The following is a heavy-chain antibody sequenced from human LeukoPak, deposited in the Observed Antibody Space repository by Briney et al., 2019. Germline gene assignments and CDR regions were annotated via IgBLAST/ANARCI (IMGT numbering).Heavy chain of an antibody. D-gene: IGHD6-13*01. CDR3: TRHSVAAAAWFDP. CDR1: GFTFSGSA. V-gene: IGHV3-73*01. CDR2: IRSKANSYAT. J-gene: IGHJ5*02. Sequence: GGSLKLSCAASGFTFSGSAMHWVRQASGRGLEWVGRIRSKANSYATAYAASVKGRFTISRDDSKNTAYLQMNSLKTEDTAVYYCTRHSVAAAAWFDPWGQGTLVTVSS.